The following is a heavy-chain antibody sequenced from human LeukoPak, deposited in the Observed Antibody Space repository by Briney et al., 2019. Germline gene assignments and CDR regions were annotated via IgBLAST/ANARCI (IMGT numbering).Heavy chain of an antibody. CDR3: ARTKGIAAAGTINWFDP. CDR2: MNPNSGNT. J-gene: IGHJ5*02. D-gene: IGHD6-13*01. Sequence: ASVKVSCKASGYTFTSYDINWVRQATGQGLGWMGWMNPNSGNTGYAQKFQGRVTMTRNTSISTAYMELSSLRSEDTAVYYCARTKGIAAAGTINWFDPWGQGTLVTVSS. V-gene: IGHV1-8*01. CDR1: GYTFTSYD.